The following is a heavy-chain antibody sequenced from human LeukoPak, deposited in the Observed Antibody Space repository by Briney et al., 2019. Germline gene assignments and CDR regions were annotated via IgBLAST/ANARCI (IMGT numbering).Heavy chain of an antibody. CDR3: SRESGAFCPFGY. D-gene: IGHD1-26*01. CDR2: ISLTGET. CDR1: GFTFSSYG. J-gene: IGHJ4*02. Sequence: SLRLSCAASGFTFSSYGMHWVRHPPGQGLQWIGEISLTGETNYNPSLNGRVTMSLDKSRNQLSLKLTSVTAADTAIYYCSRESGAFCPFGYWGQGTLVIVPP. V-gene: IGHV4-4*02.